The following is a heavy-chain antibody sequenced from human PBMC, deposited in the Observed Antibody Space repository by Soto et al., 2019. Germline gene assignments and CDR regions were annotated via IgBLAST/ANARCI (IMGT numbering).Heavy chain of an antibody. D-gene: IGHD6-19*01. J-gene: IGHJ4*02. V-gene: IGHV1-3*01. CDR3: ARDVGYSSGWDLLLYFDY. CDR2: INAGNGNT. CDR1: GYTFTSYA. Sequence: ASVKVSCKASGYTFTSYAMHWVRQAPGQRLEWMGWINAGNGNTKYSQKFQGRVTITRDTSASTAYMELSSLRSEDTAVYYCARDVGYSSGWDLLLYFDYWGQGTLVTVSS.